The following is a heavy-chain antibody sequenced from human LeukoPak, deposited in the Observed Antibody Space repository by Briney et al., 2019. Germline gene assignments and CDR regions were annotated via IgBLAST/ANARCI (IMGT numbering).Heavy chain of an antibody. J-gene: IGHJ3*02. CDR1: GFTFSNYS. V-gene: IGHV3-21*01. CDR3: ARDQGYYTGGSWYSDRGVDAFDI. CDR2: ISSSSYSYI. D-gene: IGHD2-15*01. Sequence: GGSLRLSCSAPGFTFSNYSMNWVRQAPGKGLEWVSSISSSSYSYIYYADSVKGRFTISRDNAKNSLYLQMNSLRAEDTAVYYCARDQGYYTGGSWYSDRGVDAFDIWGQGTMVTVSS.